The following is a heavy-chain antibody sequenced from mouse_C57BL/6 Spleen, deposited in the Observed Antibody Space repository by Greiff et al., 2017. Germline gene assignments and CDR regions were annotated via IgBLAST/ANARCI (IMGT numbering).Heavy chain of an antibody. CDR2: IYPRSGNT. J-gene: IGHJ2*01. V-gene: IGHV1-26*01. D-gene: IGHD1-1*01. Sequence: VQLQQSGPELVKPGASVKISCKASGYTFTDYYMNWVKQSHGKSLEWIGEIYPRSGNTYYNEKFKGKATLTADKSSSTAYMELRSLSSEDSAVYFCARRDGISYYFDYWGQGTTLTVSS. CDR1: GYTFTDYY. CDR3: ARRDGISYYFDY.